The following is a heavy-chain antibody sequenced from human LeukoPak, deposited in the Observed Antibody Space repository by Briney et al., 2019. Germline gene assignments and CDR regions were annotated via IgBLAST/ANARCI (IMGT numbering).Heavy chain of an antibody. D-gene: IGHD6-13*01. CDR3: ARNRGIAAAAAAFDI. J-gene: IGHJ3*02. Sequence: GGSLRLSCAASGFTFSSYAMHWVRQAPGKGLEWVAVISYDGSNKYYADSVKGRFTISRDNSKNTLYLQMNSLRAEDTAVYYRARNRGIAAAAAAFDIWGQGTMVTVSS. CDR1: GFTFSSYA. V-gene: IGHV3-30-3*01. CDR2: ISYDGSNK.